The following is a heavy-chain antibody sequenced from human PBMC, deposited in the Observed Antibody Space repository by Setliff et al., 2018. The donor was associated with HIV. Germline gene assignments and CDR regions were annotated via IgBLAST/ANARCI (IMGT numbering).Heavy chain of an antibody. D-gene: IGHD1-7*01. CDR2: IYSSGST. J-gene: IGHJ5*02. Sequence: SLTCTVSGGSISSGGYYWSWIRQHPGKGLEWIGYIYSSGSTYYNPSLKSRVTISVDTSKNQFSLKLSFVTAADTAVYYCATSYNWNYLGWFDPWGQGTLVTVSS. CDR3: ATSYNWNYLGWFDP. CDR1: GGSISSGGYY. V-gene: IGHV4-31*03.